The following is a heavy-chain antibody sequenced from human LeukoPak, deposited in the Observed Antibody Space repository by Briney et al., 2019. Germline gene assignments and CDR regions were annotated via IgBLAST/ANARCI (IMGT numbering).Heavy chain of an antibody. V-gene: IGHV3-9*01. J-gene: IGHJ3*02. CDR2: ISWNSGSI. D-gene: IGHD3-22*01. CDR3: AKGRYYYYDSSGYYGYDAFDI. Sequence: GGSLRLSCAASGFTFDDYAMHWVRQAPGKGLEWVSGISWNSGSIGYADSVKGRFTISRDNAKNSLYLQMNSLRAEDTALYYCAKGRYYYYDSSGYYGYDAFDIWGQGTMVTVSS. CDR1: GFTFDDYA.